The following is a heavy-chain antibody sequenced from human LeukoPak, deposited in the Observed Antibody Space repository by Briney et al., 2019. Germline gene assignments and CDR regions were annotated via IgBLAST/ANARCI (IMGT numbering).Heavy chain of an antibody. J-gene: IGHJ6*02. V-gene: IGHV3-7*01. D-gene: IGHD3-10*01. CDR3: ARGIRGPAGMWRSYYGMDV. CDR1: GFTLSRYW. Sequence: PGGSLRLSCAASGFTLSRYWMTWVRHAPGKGLEWVANIKQDGSEKYYVDSVKGRFTISRDNTKNSLYLQMNSLRAEDTAVYYCARGIRGPAGMWRSYYGMDVWGQGTTVTAPS. CDR2: IKQDGSEK.